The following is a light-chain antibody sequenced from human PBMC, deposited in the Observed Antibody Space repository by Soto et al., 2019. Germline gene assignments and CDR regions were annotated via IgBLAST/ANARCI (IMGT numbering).Light chain of an antibody. V-gene: IGKV1-5*01. Sequence: DIQMTQSPSTLSASVGDRVTITCRASQSVSSWLAWYQQKPGKAPNLLIYDASSLESGVPSRFSGSGSGTDFTLTISSLQPEDVAAYYCQKYNSAPLTFGGGTKVEIK. CDR1: QSVSSW. CDR2: DAS. J-gene: IGKJ4*01. CDR3: QKYNSAPLT.